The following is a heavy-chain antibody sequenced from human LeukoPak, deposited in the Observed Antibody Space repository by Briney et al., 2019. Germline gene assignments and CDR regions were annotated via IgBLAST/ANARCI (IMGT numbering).Heavy chain of an antibody. J-gene: IGHJ6*01. V-gene: IGHV1-69*13. CDR1: GGTLSSYA. CDR2: IIPIFGTT. Sequence: SVKVSCKASGGTLSSYAISWVRQAPGQGLEWMGGIIPIFGTTKYSQKFLGRVTITAAESTGTAFMDLNSLTSDDTAVYYCASRYCGSANCQWGDYYYYG. CDR3: ASRYCGSANCQWGDYYYYG. D-gene: IGHD2-2*01.